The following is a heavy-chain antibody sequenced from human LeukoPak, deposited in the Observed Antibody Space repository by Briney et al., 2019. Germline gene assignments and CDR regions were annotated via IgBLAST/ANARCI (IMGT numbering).Heavy chain of an antibody. CDR1: GFTFSSYW. CDR2: IKQDGSEK. D-gene: IGHD2-8*01. Sequence: GGSLRLSCAASGFTFSSYWMSWVRQAPGKGLEWVANIKQDGSEKYYVDSVKGRFTISRDNAKNSLYLQMNSLRAEDTAVYYCARVDCTNGVCYARYYYMDVWGKGTTVTVSS. V-gene: IGHV3-7*01. CDR3: ARVDCTNGVCYARYYYMDV. J-gene: IGHJ6*03.